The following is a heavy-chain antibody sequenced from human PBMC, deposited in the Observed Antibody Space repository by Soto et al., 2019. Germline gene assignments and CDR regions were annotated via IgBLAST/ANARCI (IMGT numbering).Heavy chain of an antibody. D-gene: IGHD1-7*01. Sequence: QAQLVESGGGVVQPGRSLRLSCAASGFTFSSYGMHWVRQAPGKGLEWVAVIWYDGSNKYYADSVKGRFTISRDNSKNTLYLQMNSLRAEDTAVYYCARGWNLYYFDYWGQGTLVTVSS. CDR1: GFTFSSYG. CDR3: ARGWNLYYFDY. V-gene: IGHV3-33*01. CDR2: IWYDGSNK. J-gene: IGHJ4*02.